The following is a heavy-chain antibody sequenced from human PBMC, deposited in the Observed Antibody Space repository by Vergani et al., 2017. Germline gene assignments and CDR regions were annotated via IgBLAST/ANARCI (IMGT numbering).Heavy chain of an antibody. D-gene: IGHD6-19*01. CDR2: IYPGDSDT. CDR1: GYSFTSYW. V-gene: IGHV5-51*01. CDR3: ARTPAWVAVAGTWGWFDP. J-gene: IGHJ5*02. Sequence: EVQLVQSGAEVKKPGESLKISCKGSGYSFTSYWIGWVRQMPGKGLEWMGIIYPGDSDTRYSPSFQGQGTISADKAISTAYLQWSSLKASDTAMYYCARTPAWVAVAGTWGWFDPWGQGTLVTVSS.